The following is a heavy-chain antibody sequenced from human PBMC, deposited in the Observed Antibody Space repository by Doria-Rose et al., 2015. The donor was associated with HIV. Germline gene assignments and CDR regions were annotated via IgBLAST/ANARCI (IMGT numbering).Heavy chain of an antibody. CDR3: ARIKSSRWYHKYYFDF. J-gene: IGHJ4*02. V-gene: IGHV2-26*01. Sequence: ESGPVLVKPTETLTLTCTVSGVSLSSPGMGVSWIRQPPGKALEWLANILSDDERSYITALKSRLTISRGTAKRQVVLTMTDMDPVDTATYYCARIKSSRWYHKYYFDFWGQGTLVIVSA. CDR2: ILSDDER. CDR1: GVSLSSPGMG. D-gene: IGHD6-13*01.